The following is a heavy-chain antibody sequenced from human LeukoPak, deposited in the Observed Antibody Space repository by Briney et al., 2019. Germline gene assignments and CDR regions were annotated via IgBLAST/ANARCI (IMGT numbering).Heavy chain of an antibody. V-gene: IGHV4-31*03. J-gene: IGHJ5*02. CDR1: GGSISSGGYC. D-gene: IGHD2-2*01. CDR2: IYSSGST. Sequence: PSETLSLTCTVSGGSISSGGYCWSWIRQHPGKGLEWIGYIYSSGSTYYNPSLKSRVTISVDTSKNQFPLKLSSVTAADTAVYYCAREGVYCSSTSCTRARFDPWGQGTLVTVSS. CDR3: AREGVYCSSTSCTRARFDP.